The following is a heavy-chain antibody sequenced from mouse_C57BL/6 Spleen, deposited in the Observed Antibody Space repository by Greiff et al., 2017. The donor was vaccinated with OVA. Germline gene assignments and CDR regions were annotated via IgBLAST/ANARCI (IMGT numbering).Heavy chain of an antibody. CDR1: GYTFTSYW. V-gene: IGHV1-52*01. J-gene: IGHJ1*03. CDR3: ASWDYYGSSSYWYFDV. D-gene: IGHD1-1*01. Sequence: QVQLQQPGAELVRPGSSVKLSCKASGYTFTSYWMHWVKQRPIQGLEWIGNIDPSDSETHYNQKFKDKATLTVDKSSSTAYMQLSSLTSEDSAVYYCASWDYYGSSSYWYFDVWGTGTTVTVSS. CDR2: IDPSDSET.